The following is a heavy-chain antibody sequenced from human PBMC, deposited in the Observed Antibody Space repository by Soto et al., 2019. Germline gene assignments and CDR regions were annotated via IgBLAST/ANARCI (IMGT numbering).Heavy chain of an antibody. V-gene: IGHV1-24*01. D-gene: IGHD3-9*01. CDR3: ATAPFYYDILTGYPDGIDY. J-gene: IGHJ4*02. CDR2: FDPEDGET. CDR1: GYTLTELS. Sequence: GASVKVSCKVSGYTLTELSVHWVRQAPGKGLEWMGGFDPEDGETIYAQKFQGRVTMTEDTSTDTAYMELSSLRSEDTAVYYCATAPFYYDILTGYPDGIDYWGQGTLVTVSS.